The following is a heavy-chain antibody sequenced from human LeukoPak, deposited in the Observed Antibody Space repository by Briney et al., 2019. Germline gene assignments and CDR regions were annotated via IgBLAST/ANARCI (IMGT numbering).Heavy chain of an antibody. CDR1: GYTFTDYY. Sequence: ASVKVSCKASGYTFTDYYMHWVRQAPGQGLEWMGWINPNSGGTNYAQKFQGRVTMTRDTSISTAYMELSRLRSDDTAVYYCAREGSSWAPFDYWGQGTLVTVSS. V-gene: IGHV1-2*02. J-gene: IGHJ4*02. CDR3: AREGSSWAPFDY. D-gene: IGHD6-13*01. CDR2: INPNSGGT.